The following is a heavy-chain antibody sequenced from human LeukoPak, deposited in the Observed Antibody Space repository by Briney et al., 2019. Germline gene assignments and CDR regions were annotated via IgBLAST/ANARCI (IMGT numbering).Heavy chain of an antibody. CDR1: RYTFAGYS. D-gene: IGHD1-26*01. CDR3: ARGRGSYSLDY. Sequence: ASVKVSCKASRYTFAGYSMHWVRQAPGQELEWMGWINPNSGGTNYAQKFQGRVTMTGDTSISTAYMELSRLTSDDTAVYYCARGRGSYSLDYWGQGTLVTVSS. V-gene: IGHV1-2*02. CDR2: INPNSGGT. J-gene: IGHJ4*02.